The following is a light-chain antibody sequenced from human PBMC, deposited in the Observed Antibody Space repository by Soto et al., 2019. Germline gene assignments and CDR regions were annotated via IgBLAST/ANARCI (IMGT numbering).Light chain of an antibody. CDR3: LQYNRFRT. CDR1: QSIDTW. Sequence: DVQMTQSPSTLSAFVGDTVTITCRASQSIDTWLAWHQQKPGKAPKLLIYKASSLASGVPSRFSGSGSESEFTLTISGLQPDDFATYYCLQYNRFRTFGQGTKVEIK. V-gene: IGKV1-5*03. CDR2: KAS. J-gene: IGKJ1*01.